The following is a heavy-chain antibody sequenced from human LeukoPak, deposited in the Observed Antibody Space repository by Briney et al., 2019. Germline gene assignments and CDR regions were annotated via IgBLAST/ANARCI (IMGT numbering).Heavy chain of an antibody. CDR1: GFTFDDYA. J-gene: IGHJ4*02. D-gene: IGHD3-10*01. V-gene: IGHV3-9*01. CDR3: AKGSYLITMVRGATFDY. Sequence: GGSLRLSCAASGFTFDDYAMHWVRQAPGKGLEWVSGISWNSGSIDYADSVKGRFTISRDNAKNSLYLQMNSLRAEDTALYYCAKGSYLITMVRGATFDYWGQGTLVTVSS. CDR2: ISWNSGSI.